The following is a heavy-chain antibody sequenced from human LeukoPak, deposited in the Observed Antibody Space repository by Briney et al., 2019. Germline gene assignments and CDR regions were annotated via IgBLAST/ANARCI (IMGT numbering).Heavy chain of an antibody. CDR3: AEGAKSGLHY. J-gene: IGHJ4*02. Sequence: GASVKVSCKASGYDFISYGFTWVRQAPGRGLEWMGWISAYNGNTNYAPSLQARVSMTTDASASTVSIEVRNLTPDDTAVYYCAEGAKSGLHYWGQGTLVTVSS. V-gene: IGHV1-18*01. D-gene: IGHD6-25*01. CDR2: ISAYNGNT. CDR1: GYDFISYG.